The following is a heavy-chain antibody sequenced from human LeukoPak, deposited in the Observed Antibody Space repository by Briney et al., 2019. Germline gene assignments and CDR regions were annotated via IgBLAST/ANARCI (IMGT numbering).Heavy chain of an antibody. CDR1: GFTFSSYA. CDR3: ANQGYSYGYGRIDY. D-gene: IGHD5-18*01. CDR2: ISGSGGST. V-gene: IGHV3-23*01. Sequence: GGSLRLSCAASGFTFSSYAMSWVRQAPGKGLEWVSAISGSGGSTYYADSVKGRFTISRDNSENTLYLQMNSLRAEDTAVYYCANQGYSYGYGRIDYWGQGTLVTVSS. J-gene: IGHJ4*02.